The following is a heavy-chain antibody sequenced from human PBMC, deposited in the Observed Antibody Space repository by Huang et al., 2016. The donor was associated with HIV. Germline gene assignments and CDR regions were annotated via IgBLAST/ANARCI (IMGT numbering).Heavy chain of an antibody. CDR2: IRGSGHST. D-gene: IGHD4-17*01. CDR1: GFTFIAFA. V-gene: IGHV3-23*01. Sequence: EVQLLESGGGLVQPGGSLRLSCAASGFTFIAFAMSGCGQSPGKWLYGVSAIRGSGHSTYYADSVKGRFTISRDNSKNTLYLQMNKLRVEDTAVYFCAKDPSSPYGDSYFEQWGQGTLVTVSP. J-gene: IGHJ4*02. CDR3: AKDPSSPYGDSYFEQ.